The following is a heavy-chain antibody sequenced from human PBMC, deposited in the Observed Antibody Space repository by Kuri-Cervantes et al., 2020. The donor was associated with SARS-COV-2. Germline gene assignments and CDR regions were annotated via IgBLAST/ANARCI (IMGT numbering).Heavy chain of an antibody. J-gene: IGHJ2*01. D-gene: IGHD5-18*01. CDR3: ARLFNSYGYAIYWYFDL. V-gene: IGHV4-31*03. CDR2: IYYSGST. CDR1: GGSISSGGYY. Sequence: SETLSLTCTVSGGSISSGGYYWSWIRQHPGKGLEWIGYIYYSGSTYYSPSLKSRVTISVDTSKNQFSLKLSSVTAADTAVYYCARLFNSYGYAIYWYFDLWGRGTLVTVSS.